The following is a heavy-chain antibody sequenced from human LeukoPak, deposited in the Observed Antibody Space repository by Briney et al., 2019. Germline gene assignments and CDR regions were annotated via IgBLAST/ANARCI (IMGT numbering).Heavy chain of an antibody. CDR1: GGSISSGGYY. CDR3: ARLNRGINAAHFDY. Sequence: SETLSLTCTVSGGSISSGGYYWSWIRQPPGKGLEWIGSIYYSGSTYYNPSLKSRVTISVDTSKNQFSLKLSSVAAADTAVYYCARLNRGINAAHFDYWGQGTLVTVSS. D-gene: IGHD6-25*01. J-gene: IGHJ4*02. V-gene: IGHV4-39*01. CDR2: IYYSGST.